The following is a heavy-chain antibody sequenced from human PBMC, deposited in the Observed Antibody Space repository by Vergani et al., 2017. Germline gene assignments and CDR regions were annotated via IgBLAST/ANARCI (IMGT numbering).Heavy chain of an antibody. J-gene: IGHJ3*01. CDR1: GFTFSSYS. CDR3: ARDAPKGSAFDL. D-gene: IGHD1-26*01. V-gene: IGHV3-21*01. Sequence: EVQLVESGGGLVKPGGSLRLSCAASGFTFSSYSMNWVRQAPGKGLEWVSSISSSSSYIYYADSVKGRFTISRDNAKNSLYLQMNSLRAEDTAVYYCARDAPKGSAFDLWGQGTMVTVSS. CDR2: ISSSSSYI.